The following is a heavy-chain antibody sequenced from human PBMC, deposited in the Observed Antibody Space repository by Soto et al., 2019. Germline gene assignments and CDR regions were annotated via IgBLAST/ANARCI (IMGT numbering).Heavy chain of an antibody. Sequence: QITLKESGPTLVNPTQTLTLTCTFSGFSLSTSGVGVGWIRQPPGKALEWLALIYWNDDKRYSPSLKSRLTITKDTSKNQVVLTMTNMDPVDTATYYCAHSVGFGEKIGGQFDYWGQGTLVTVSS. V-gene: IGHV2-5*01. D-gene: IGHD3-10*01. CDR2: IYWNDDK. CDR1: GFSLSTSGVG. CDR3: AHSVGFGEKIGGQFDY. J-gene: IGHJ4*02.